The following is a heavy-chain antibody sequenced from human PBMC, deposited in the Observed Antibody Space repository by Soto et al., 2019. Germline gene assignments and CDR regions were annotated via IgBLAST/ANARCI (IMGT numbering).Heavy chain of an antibody. Sequence: ASVKVSCKTSGYTFTNHFIHWARQAPGQRPIWMGCINTANGNTNYAQNLQGRVTMTTDTSTSTAYMELRSLRSDDTAVYYCAKSGTFRYYFDDWGQGTLVTVSS. CDR1: GYTFTNHF. CDR3: AKSGTFRYYFDD. CDR2: INTANGNT. J-gene: IGHJ4*02. V-gene: IGHV1-18*01. D-gene: IGHD1-26*01.